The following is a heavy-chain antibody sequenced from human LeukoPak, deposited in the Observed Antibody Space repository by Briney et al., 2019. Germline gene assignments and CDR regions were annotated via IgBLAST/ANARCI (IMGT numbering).Heavy chain of an antibody. CDR3: AQFSNYDPWFDP. CDR1: GFTFDDYA. Sequence: GGSLRLSCAASGFTFDDYAMPWVRQAPGKGLEWVSGISWNSGSIGYADPVEGRFTISRDNAKNSLHLQMNSLRAEDTALYYCAQFSNYDPWFDPWGQGTLVTVSS. CDR2: ISWNSGSI. J-gene: IGHJ5*02. D-gene: IGHD4-11*01. V-gene: IGHV3-9*01.